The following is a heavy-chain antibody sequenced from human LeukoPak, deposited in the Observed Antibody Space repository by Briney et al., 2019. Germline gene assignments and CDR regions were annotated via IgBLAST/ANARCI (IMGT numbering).Heavy chain of an antibody. CDR2: INWNGATT. V-gene: IGHV3-20*04. CDR1: GFTFDDDG. Sequence: PGGSLRLSCAASGFTFDDDGMGWVRQAPGKGLEWVSGINWNGATTGYADSVRGRFTISRDNAKNSLYLQMNSLRAEDTALYYCARVGFGDPHFDYWGQGTLVTVSS. J-gene: IGHJ4*02. D-gene: IGHD3-10*01. CDR3: ARVGFGDPHFDY.